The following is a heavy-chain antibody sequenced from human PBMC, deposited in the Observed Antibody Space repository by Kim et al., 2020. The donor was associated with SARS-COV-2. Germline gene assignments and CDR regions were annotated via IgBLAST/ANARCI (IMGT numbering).Heavy chain of an antibody. CDR3: ARNYDFWSGYGTLHFDY. Sequence: ASVKVSCKASGYTFTGYYMHWVRQAPGQGLEWMGWINPNSGGTNYAQKFQGRVTMTRDTSISTAYMELSRLRSDDTAVYYCARNYDFWSGYGTLHFDYWGQGTLVTVSS. CDR2: INPNSGGT. V-gene: IGHV1-2*02. D-gene: IGHD3-3*01. J-gene: IGHJ4*02. CDR1: GYTFTGYY.